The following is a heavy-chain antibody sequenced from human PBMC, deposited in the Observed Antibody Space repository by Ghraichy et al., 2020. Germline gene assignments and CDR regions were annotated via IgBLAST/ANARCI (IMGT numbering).Heavy chain of an antibody. J-gene: IGHJ5*02. Sequence: GGSLRLSCAASGFTFSGSAMHWVRQASGKGLEWVGRIRSKANSYATAYAASVKGRFTISRDDSKNTAYLQMNSLKTEDTAVYYCTRPQWLVQGSFWFDPWGQGTLVTVSS. V-gene: IGHV3-73*01. CDR3: TRPQWLVQGSFWFDP. CDR2: IRSKANSYAT. CDR1: GFTFSGSA. D-gene: IGHD6-19*01.